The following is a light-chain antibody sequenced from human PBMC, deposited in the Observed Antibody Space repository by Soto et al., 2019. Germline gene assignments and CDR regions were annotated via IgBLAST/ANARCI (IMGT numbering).Light chain of an antibody. V-gene: IGKV1-33*01. Sequence: DIQTTQSPPSLSASVGDTVTITCQASQAIGTCLNWYQHKQGPAPKLLIYEAPNLQIVVPSRVSGRESGTEFSVTISGLHPEDIATYYCHPCDDFPPTFCPGTKV. CDR1: QAIGTC. CDR2: EAP. CDR3: HPCDDFPPT. J-gene: IGKJ3*01.